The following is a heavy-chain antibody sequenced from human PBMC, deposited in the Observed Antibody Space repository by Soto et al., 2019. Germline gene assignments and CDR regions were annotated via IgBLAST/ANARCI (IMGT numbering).Heavy chain of an antibody. CDR2: IIPLFGTP. Sequence: SSVKVSCKASGGTLSNYAINWVRQAPGQGLEWMGGIIPLFGTPNYAQKFQGRVTFTAHKSTSTAYMELRSLRSDDPAVYYCARRWEPVGTTTPFAYWGQGTLVTVSS. V-gene: IGHV1-69*06. CDR1: GGTLSNYA. D-gene: IGHD1-26*01. J-gene: IGHJ4*02. CDR3: ARRWEPVGTTTPFAY.